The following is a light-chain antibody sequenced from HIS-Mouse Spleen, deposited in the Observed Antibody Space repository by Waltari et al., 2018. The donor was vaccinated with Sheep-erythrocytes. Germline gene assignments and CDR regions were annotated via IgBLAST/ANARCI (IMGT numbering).Light chain of an antibody. CDR1: QLGDKY. J-gene: IGLJ2*01. CDR2: QDS. CDR3: QAWDSSTVV. V-gene: IGLV3-1*01. Sequence: SYALTQPPSVSVSPGQTASIPCSGDQLGDKYACWYHQKPGQSPVLVIYQDSKRPSGIPERFSGSNSGNTATLTISGTQAMDEADYYCQAWDSSTVVFGGGTKLTVL.